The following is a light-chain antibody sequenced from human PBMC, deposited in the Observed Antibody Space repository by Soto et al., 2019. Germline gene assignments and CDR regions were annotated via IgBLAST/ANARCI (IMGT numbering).Light chain of an antibody. CDR2: KNN. CDR1: NSNIRSNP. J-gene: IGLJ2*01. CDR3: AAWDDSLNGVG. Sequence: QSVLTQPPSASGTPGQRVTISCSGTNSNIRSNPVNWYQQFPGAAPKVLIYKNNKRPSGVPDRFSGSKSGTAASLTISGLQSEDEADYYCAAWDDSLNGVGFGGGTKVTVL. V-gene: IGLV1-44*01.